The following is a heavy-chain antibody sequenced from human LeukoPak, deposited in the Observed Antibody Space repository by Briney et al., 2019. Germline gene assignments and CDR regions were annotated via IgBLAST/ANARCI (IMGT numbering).Heavy chain of an antibody. D-gene: IGHD2-15*01. V-gene: IGHV3-66*01. CDR2: IYSGGST. CDR3: ASTSGGSSDYYYGMDV. J-gene: IGHJ6*02. Sequence: PGGSLRLSCAASGFTVSSNYMSWVRQAPGKGLEWVSVIYSGGSTYYADSVKGRFTISRDNSKNTLYLQMNSLRAEDTAVYYCASTSGGSSDYYYGMDVWGQGTTVTVSS. CDR1: GFTVSSNY.